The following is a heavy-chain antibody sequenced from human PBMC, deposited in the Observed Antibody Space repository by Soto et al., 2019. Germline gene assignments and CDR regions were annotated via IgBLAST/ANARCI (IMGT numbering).Heavy chain of an antibody. Sequence: QLHLVQSGAVVKKPGASVTVSCSASGYPVTAYYMHWVRQAPGRGLEWMGGINPATGAAKYTQTFQGRVNMTRDTSTSTVFMELSGLTTEDTAVFYFARGGGVGVAGSAAFDMWGQGTLVTVSS. J-gene: IGHJ3*02. CDR1: GYPVTAYY. V-gene: IGHV1-2*02. CDR2: INPATGAA. D-gene: IGHD3-3*01. CDR3: ARGGGVGVAGSAAFDM.